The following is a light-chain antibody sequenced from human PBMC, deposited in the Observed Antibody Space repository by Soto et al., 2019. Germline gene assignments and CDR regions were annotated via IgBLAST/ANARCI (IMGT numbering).Light chain of an antibody. J-gene: IGKJ2*01. CDR2: AAS. CDR3: QQYCDSPPYT. Sequence: ILLTQSPGTLSLSPGERATLSCRASQSVPRNYLAWYQQKLGQPPTLLVYAASTRATGIPGRFSGSGSGTDFTLTITRLEPEDFAVYYCQQYCDSPPYTFGQGTRLEIK. CDR1: QSVPRNY. V-gene: IGKV3-20*01.